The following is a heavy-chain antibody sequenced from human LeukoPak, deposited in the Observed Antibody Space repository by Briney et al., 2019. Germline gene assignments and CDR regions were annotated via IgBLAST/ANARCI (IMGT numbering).Heavy chain of an antibody. CDR1: GFTFSSYT. CDR2: ISWDGGST. Sequence: PGGSLRLSCAASGFTFSSYTMHWVRQAPGKGLEWVSLISWDGGSTYYADSVKGRFTISRDNSKNSLYLQMNSLRTEDTALYYCAKGQVVPATILDYWGQGTLVTVSS. CDR3: AKGQVVPATILDY. V-gene: IGHV3-43*01. D-gene: IGHD2-2*01. J-gene: IGHJ4*02.